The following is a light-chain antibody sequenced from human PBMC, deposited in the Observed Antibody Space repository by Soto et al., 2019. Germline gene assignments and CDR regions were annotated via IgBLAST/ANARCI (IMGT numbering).Light chain of an antibody. CDR1: QSVSSSY. CDR3: QEYGTSPRLT. Sequence: EIVLTQSPGTLSLSPGERATLSCRASQSVSSSYLAWYQQKPGQAPRLLIYGASSRATGIPDRFSGSGSGTAFPLTINRLEPEDFAVYFCQEYGTSPRLTFGGGTKVEIK. CDR2: GAS. V-gene: IGKV3-20*01. J-gene: IGKJ4*01.